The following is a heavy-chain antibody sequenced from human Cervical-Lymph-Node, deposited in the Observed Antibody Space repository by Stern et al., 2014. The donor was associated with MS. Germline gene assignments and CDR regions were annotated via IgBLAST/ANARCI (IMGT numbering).Heavy chain of an antibody. CDR3: APSSAI. J-gene: IGHJ3*02. CDR1: GFTFSASV. Sequence: EVQLVESGGGLVPPGGSLKVSCAASGFTFSASVIHWVRQAPGKGLAWVGRIRNKGKNYATAYAVSVKGRFTISRDDSKNTAYLHMSSLKVEDTAVYYCAPSSAIWGRGTMVTVSS. CDR2: IRNKGKNYAT. V-gene: IGHV3-73*02.